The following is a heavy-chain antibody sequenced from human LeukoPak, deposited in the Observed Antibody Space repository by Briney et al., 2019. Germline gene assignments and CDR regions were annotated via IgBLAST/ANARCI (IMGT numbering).Heavy chain of an antibody. CDR2: INPNTGDT. Sequence: ASVKVSCKASGYTFSGYYMHWVRQAPGQGLEWMAWINPNTGDTNYPQKFQGRVTMTRDTSIRTVYMELTRVTSDDTAVHYCARAGSVWGSYRHDAFDIWGQGTMVTVSS. CDR3: ARAGSVWGSYRHDAFDI. CDR1: GYTFSGYY. J-gene: IGHJ3*02. D-gene: IGHD3-16*02. V-gene: IGHV1-2*02.